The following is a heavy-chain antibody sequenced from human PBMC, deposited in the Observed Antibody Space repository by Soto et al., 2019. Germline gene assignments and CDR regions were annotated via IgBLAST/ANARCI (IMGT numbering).Heavy chain of an antibody. D-gene: IGHD5-18*01. CDR1: GASISSGGYF. CDR2: IHYSGST. J-gene: IGHJ4*02. CDR3: ARGFVETAMAFDY. Sequence: QVQLQESGPGLVKPSQTLSLACSVSGASISSGGYFWSWIRQLPGKGLEWLGYIHYSGSTYYNPSVKTRVVMSMDKSNNAFYVRLNSVTAADTAVYYCARGFVETAMAFDYWGQGALVTVSS. V-gene: IGHV4-31*03.